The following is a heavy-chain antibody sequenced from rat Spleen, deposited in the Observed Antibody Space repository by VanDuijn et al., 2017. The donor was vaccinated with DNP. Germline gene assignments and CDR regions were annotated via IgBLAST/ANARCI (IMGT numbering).Heavy chain of an antibody. CDR1: GLTVTNFD. CDR3: SIDSYNSPFAY. Sequence: EVQLVESGGGLVQPGRSMNLSCAASGLTVTNFDMAWVRQAPDRGLEWVATIPFDDRDTYYRDSVKGRFTISRDNADSILYLQMDSLRSEDSATYYCSIDSYNSPFAYWGQGTLVTVSS. V-gene: IGHV5-25*01. CDR2: IPFDDRDT. D-gene: IGHD1-5*01. J-gene: IGHJ3*01.